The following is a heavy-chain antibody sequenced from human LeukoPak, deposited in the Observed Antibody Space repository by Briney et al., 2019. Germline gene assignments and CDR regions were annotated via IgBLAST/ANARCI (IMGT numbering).Heavy chain of an antibody. V-gene: IGHV1-2*04. CDR3: AREKDSSSGDAFDI. CDR1: GYTFTGYY. CDR2: INPNSGGT. D-gene: IGHD6-13*01. Sequence: ASVKASCKASGYTFTGYYMHWVRQAPGQGLEWMGWINPNSGGTNYAQKFQGWVTMTRDTSISTAYMELSRLRSDDTAVYYCAREKDSSSGDAFDIWGQGTMVTVPS. J-gene: IGHJ3*02.